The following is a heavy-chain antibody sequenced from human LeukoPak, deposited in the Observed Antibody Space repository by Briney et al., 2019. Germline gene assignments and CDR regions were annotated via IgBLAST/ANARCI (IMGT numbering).Heavy chain of an antibody. CDR1: GFTFSDYY. V-gene: IGHV3-11*01. CDR2: IRSSGSTI. J-gene: IGHJ4*02. CDR3: ARTNTAMELD. D-gene: IGHD5-18*01. Sequence: PGGSLRLSWAASGFTFSDYYMSWIRQAPGKWREWVSYIRSSGSTIYYADSGKGRFTISRDNAKNSLYLQTNSLRAEATAVYYCARTNTAMELDWGQGTLVAVSS.